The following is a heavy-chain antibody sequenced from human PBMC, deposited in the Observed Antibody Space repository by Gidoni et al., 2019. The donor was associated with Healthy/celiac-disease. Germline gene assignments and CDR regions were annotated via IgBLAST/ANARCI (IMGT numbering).Heavy chain of an antibody. V-gene: IGHV3-21*01. J-gene: IGHJ3*02. CDR3: ARVVAGWGAFDI. CDR2: ISSSSSYI. Sequence: EVQLVESGGGLVKPGGSLRLSCAASGFTFSSYCMNWVRQAPGKGLGWVSSISSSSSYIYYADSVKGRFTITRDNAKNSLYLQMNSLRAEDTAVYYCARVVAGWGAFDIWGQGTMVTVSS. CDR1: GFTFSSYC. D-gene: IGHD6-19*01.